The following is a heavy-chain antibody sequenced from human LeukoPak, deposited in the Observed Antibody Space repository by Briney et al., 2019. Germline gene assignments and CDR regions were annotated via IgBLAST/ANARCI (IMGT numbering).Heavy chain of an antibody. CDR1: GGSGGSISSSNY. D-gene: IGHD3-10*01. CDR2: IYHSGST. V-gene: IGHV4-4*02. J-gene: IGHJ4*02. Sequence: SGTLSLTCAVSGGSGGSISSSNYWSWVRQPPGKGLEWIGEIYHSGSTNYNPSLKSRVTISVDKSKNQFSLKLNSVTAADTAVYYCARVEGVVRGLSPPSIKSRVYFDRWGQGTLVIVSS. CDR3: ARVEGVVRGLSPPSIKSRVYFDR.